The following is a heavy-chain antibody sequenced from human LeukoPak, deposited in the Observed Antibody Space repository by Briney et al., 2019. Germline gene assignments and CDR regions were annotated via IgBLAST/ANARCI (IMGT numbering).Heavy chain of an antibody. V-gene: IGHV1-2*06. CDR2: INPNSGGT. CDR3: ARGLLGVAKITNWFVP. Sequence: ASVKLSCRASGYTFTGYYMHWVRQAPGQGLEWIARINPNSGGTNYAQKVQGRVTITRDTSISTAYMEMIRLRSDATAVYYCARGLLGVAKITNWFVPWGQGTLVTVSS. D-gene: IGHD5-12*01. J-gene: IGHJ5*02. CDR1: GYTFTGYY.